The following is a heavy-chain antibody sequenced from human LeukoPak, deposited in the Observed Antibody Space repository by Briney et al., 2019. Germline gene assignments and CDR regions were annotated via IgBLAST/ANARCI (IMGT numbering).Heavy chain of an antibody. D-gene: IGHD3-9*01. J-gene: IGHJ4*02. CDR1: GGSISSSSYY. CDR3: ARVLRYFDWLPSRGYYFDY. V-gene: IGHV4-39*07. Sequence: SETLSLTCTVSGGSISSSSYYWGWIRQPPGKGPEWIGSIYYSGSTYYNPSLKSRVTISVDTSKNQFSLKLSSVTAADTAVYYCARVLRYFDWLPSRGYYFDYWGQGTLVTVSS. CDR2: IYYSGST.